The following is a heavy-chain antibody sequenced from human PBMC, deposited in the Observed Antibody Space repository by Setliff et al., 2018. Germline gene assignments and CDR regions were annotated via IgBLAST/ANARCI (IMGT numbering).Heavy chain of an antibody. CDR3: ARAGGGHIVVATFDFDI. J-gene: IGHJ3*02. CDR1: GFTFSNYW. Sequence: PGGSLRLSCEASGFTFSNYWMSWVRQAPGKGLEWVANIKQDGSERYFVDSVKGRFTISRDNAQNSLYLQMNRLRAEDTAVYYCARAGGGHIVVATFDFDIWGQGTMVTVSS. V-gene: IGHV3-7*01. D-gene: IGHD2-21*01. CDR2: IKQDGSER.